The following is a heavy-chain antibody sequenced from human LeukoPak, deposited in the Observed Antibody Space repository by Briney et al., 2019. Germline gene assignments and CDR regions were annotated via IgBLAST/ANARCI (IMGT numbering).Heavy chain of an antibody. CDR3: ARGRRFDP. Sequence: HSETLSLTCVVYGGSFSVSYWRWIRQPPRKDLEWIVEIKHSGTTNYNPSIKRRVTISVDTSKNQFSLKLSSVTAADTAVYYCARGRRFDPWGQGTLVTVSS. J-gene: IGHJ5*02. V-gene: IGHV4-34*01. CDR2: IKHSGTT. CDR1: GGSFSVSY.